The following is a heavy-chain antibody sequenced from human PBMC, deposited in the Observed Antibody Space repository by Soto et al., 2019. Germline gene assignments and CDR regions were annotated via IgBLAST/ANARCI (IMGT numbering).Heavy chain of an antibody. CDR2: INHSGST. V-gene: IGHV4-34*01. CDR1: GGSFSGYY. CDR3: ARYMTTVTEDPYYYYYYMDV. Sequence: PSDTLSLTCAVYGGSFSGYYWSWIRQPPGKGLEWIGEINHSGSTNYNPSLKSRVTISVDTSKNQFSLKLSSVTAADTAVYYCARYMTTVTEDPYYYYYYMDVWGKGTTVTVSS. J-gene: IGHJ6*03. D-gene: IGHD4-4*01.